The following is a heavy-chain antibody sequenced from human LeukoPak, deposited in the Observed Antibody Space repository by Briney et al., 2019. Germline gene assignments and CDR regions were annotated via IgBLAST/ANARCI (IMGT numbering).Heavy chain of an antibody. CDR1: GYTFTSYD. CDR3: ARANKYSYGTLFSHASFDY. Sequence: ASVKVSCKASGYTFTSYDINWVRQATGQGLEWMGWMNPNSDNTGYAQKFQGRVTITRNISISTAYMALRSEICEDTAVYYCARANKYSYGTLFSHASFDYWGQGTLVTVSS. J-gene: IGHJ4*02. CDR2: MNPNSDNT. D-gene: IGHD5-18*01. V-gene: IGHV1-8*03.